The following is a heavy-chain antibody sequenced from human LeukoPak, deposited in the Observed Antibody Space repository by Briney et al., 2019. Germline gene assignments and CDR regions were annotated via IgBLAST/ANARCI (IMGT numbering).Heavy chain of an antibody. CDR2: ISFDGSNK. CDR1: GFTFSSYA. D-gene: IGHD6-13*01. CDR3: AKEHDSWYYFDY. J-gene: IGHJ4*02. V-gene: IGHV3-30*04. Sequence: GRSLRLSCAASGFTFSSYAMHWVRQAPGKGLEWVAVISFDGSNKYYADSVKGRFTISRDNSKNTLYLQMNSLRAEDTAVYYCAKEHDSWYYFDYWGQGTLVTVSS.